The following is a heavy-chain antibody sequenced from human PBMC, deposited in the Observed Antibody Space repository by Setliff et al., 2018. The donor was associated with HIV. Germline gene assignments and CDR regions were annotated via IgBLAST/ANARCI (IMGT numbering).Heavy chain of an antibody. D-gene: IGHD6-19*01. CDR3: ARNPRIAVAGTDYYYYMDV. J-gene: IGHJ6*03. CDR1: GGSISSYY. Sequence: SETLSLTCTVSGGSISSYYWSWIRQPPGKGLEWIGYIYYSGSTNYNPSLKSRVTITVDTSKDQFSLRLTSVTAADTAVYYCARNPRIAVAGTDYYYYMDVWGKGTTVTVSS. V-gene: IGHV4-59*08. CDR2: IYYSGST.